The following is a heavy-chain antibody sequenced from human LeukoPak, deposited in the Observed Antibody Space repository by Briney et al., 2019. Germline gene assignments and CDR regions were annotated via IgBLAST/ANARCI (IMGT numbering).Heavy chain of an antibody. CDR1: GFTFNIYD. J-gene: IGHJ4*02. V-gene: IGHV3-30*18. Sequence: GGSLRLSCAASGFTFNIYDMHWVRQAPGKGLEWMAIISYDGSKKYYADSVKGRFTISRDNSKNTLYLQMNSLRAEDTAVYYCAKDLIGYNSSWPAYWGQGTLVTVSS. CDR3: AKDLIGYNSSWPAY. CDR2: ISYDGSKK. D-gene: IGHD3-22*01.